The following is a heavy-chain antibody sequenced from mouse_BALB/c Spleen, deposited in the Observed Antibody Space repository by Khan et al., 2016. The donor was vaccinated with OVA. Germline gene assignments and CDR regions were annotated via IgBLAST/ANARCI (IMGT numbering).Heavy chain of an antibody. V-gene: IGHV5-6-5*01. CDR1: GFTFSSYA. CDR3: ASPLYYYGSSYVDY. CDR2: ISSGGST. Sequence: EVELVESGGGLVKPGGSLKLSCAASGFTFSSYAMSWVRQTPEQRLEWVASISSGGSTYYPDSVKGRFTISRDNARNILYLQMSSLRSEDTAMYYGASPLYYYGSSYVDYWGQGTTLTVAS. J-gene: IGHJ2*01. D-gene: IGHD1-1*01.